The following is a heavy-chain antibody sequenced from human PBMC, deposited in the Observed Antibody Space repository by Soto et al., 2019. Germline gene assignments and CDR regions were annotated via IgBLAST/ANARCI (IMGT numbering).Heavy chain of an antibody. V-gene: IGHV3-74*01. CDR1: GFTFSSYW. CDR3: ARTPYYDFWSGYYNVYYFDY. J-gene: IGHJ4*02. D-gene: IGHD3-3*01. CDR2: INSDGSST. Sequence: GGSLRLSCAASGFTFSSYWMHWVRQAPGKGLVWVSRINSDGSSTSYAESLKGRFTISRDNAKNTLYLQMNSLRAEDTAVYYFARTPYYDFWSGYYNVYYFDYWGQGTLVTVSS.